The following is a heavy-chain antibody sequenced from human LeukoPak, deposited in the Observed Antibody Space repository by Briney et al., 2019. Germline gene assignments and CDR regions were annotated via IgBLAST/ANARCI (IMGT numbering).Heavy chain of an antibody. D-gene: IGHD2-2*01. J-gene: IGHJ4*02. CDR1: XXXFXXXY. CDR2: INPNSGGT. CDR3: ARVVIVVVPALGY. Sequence: XNXSXXAXXXXFXXXYMHWVRQAPGQGLEWMGWINPNSGGTNYAQKFQGRVTMTRDTSISTAYMELSRLRSDDTAVYYCARVVIVVVPALGYWGQGTLVTVSS. V-gene: IGHV1-2*02.